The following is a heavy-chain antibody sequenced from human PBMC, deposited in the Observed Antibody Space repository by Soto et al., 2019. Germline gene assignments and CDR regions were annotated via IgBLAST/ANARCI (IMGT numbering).Heavy chain of an antibody. V-gene: IGHV3-33*01. CDR1: GFTFSSYG. CDR2: IWYDGSNK. CDR3: ARDHGYCSGGSCYRGYYYYGIDV. Sequence: QVQLVESGGGVVQPGRSLRLSCAASGFTFSSYGMHWVRQAPGKGLEWVAVIWYDGSNKYYADSVKGRFTISRDNSKNTLYLQMNSLRAEDTAVYYCARDHGYCSGGSCYRGYYYYGIDVWGQGTTVTVSS. J-gene: IGHJ6*02. D-gene: IGHD2-15*01.